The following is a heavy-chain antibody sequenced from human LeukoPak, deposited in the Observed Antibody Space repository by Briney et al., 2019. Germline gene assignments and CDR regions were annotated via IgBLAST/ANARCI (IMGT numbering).Heavy chain of an antibody. D-gene: IGHD5-18*01. CDR2: IIPIFGTA. CDR3: AGTWIQLWFKGPGEYYFDY. J-gene: IGHJ4*02. Sequence: SVKVSCKASGYTFTSYYMHWVRQAPGQGLEWMGGIIPIFGTANYAQKFQGRVTITADESTSTAYMELSSLRSEDTAVYYCAGTWIQLWFKGPGEYYFDYWGQGTLVTVSS. CDR1: GYTFTSYY. V-gene: IGHV1-69*13.